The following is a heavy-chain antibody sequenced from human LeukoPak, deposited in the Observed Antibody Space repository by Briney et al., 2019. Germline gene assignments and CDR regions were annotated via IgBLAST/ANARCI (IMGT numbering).Heavy chain of an antibody. CDR1: GFTVSSNY. CDR3: AKDRGRTWVQVAN. J-gene: IGHJ4*02. D-gene: IGHD2-15*01. Sequence: GGSLRLSCAASGFTVSSNYMNWVRQAPGKGLEWVSVIYSGGDTYYADSVKGRFTISRDNSKNTLYLQMNSLRVEDTAVYYCAKDRGRTWVQVANWGQGTLVTVSS. V-gene: IGHV3-53*01. CDR2: IYSGGDT.